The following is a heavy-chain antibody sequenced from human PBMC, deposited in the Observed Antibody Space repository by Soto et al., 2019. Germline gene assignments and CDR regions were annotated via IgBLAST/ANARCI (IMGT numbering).Heavy chain of an antibody. V-gene: IGHV3-30*18. CDR2: ISYDGSNK. CDR3: AKEGALVGAAAFVHYYYYYMDV. D-gene: IGHD6-13*01. Sequence: GGSLRLSCAASGFTFSSYGMHWVRQAPGKGLEWVAVISYDGSNKYYADSVKGRFTISRDNSKNTLYLQMNSLRAEDTAVYYCAKEGALVGAAAFVHYYYYYMDVWGKGTTVTVSS. CDR1: GFTFSSYG. J-gene: IGHJ6*03.